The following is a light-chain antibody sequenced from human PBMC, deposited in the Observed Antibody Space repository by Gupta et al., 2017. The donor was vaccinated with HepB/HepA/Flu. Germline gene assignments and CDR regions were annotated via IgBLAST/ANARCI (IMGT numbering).Light chain of an antibody. V-gene: IGKV1-16*01. Sequence: TQLTQPPSSVSASVGDRVIITCRASQDINNHLAWFQQKPGEAPKSLIYAASSLKSGVPSRFSGSASGTEFTLTISSLQPEDFGTYYCQQYNNYPLTFGQGTQVEIK. CDR1: QDINNH. J-gene: IGKJ1*01. CDR3: QQYNNYPLT. CDR2: AAS.